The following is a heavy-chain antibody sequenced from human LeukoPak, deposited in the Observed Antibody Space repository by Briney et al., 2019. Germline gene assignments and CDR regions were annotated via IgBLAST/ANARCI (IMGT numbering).Heavy chain of an antibody. D-gene: IGHD3-10*01. J-gene: IGHJ4*02. Sequence: GGSLRLSCAVSGFTVSSNYMSWVRQAPGKGLEWVSVIYSGGGTYYADSVKGRFTISRDNSKNTVYLQMSSLRVEDTAVYYCARSRGTFFPHDYWGQGTLVTATS. V-gene: IGHV3-66*01. CDR3: ARSRGTFFPHDY. CDR1: GFTVSSNY. CDR2: IYSGGGT.